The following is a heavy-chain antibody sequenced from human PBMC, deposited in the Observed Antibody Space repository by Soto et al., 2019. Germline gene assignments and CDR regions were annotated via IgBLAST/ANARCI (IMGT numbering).Heavy chain of an antibody. V-gene: IGHV3-53*01. CDR1: GFTVSSNY. Sequence: GGSLRLSCAASGFTVSSNYMSWVRQAPGKGLEWVSVIYSGGSTYYADSVKGRFTISRDNSKNTLYLQMNSLRAEDTAVYYCARAPETTYYYDSSGYYALGPFDYWGQGTLVTVSS. CDR2: IYSGGST. D-gene: IGHD3-22*01. CDR3: ARAPETTYYYDSSGYYALGPFDY. J-gene: IGHJ4*02.